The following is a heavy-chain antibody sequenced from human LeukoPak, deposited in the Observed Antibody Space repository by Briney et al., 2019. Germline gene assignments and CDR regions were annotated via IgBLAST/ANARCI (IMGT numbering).Heavy chain of an antibody. CDR1: GFTFDDYG. D-gene: IGHD4-17*01. Sequence: GGSLRLSCAASGFTFDDYGMSWVRQAPGKGLEWVSGINWNGGSTGYADSVKGRFTISRDNAKNSLYLQMNSLRAEDTALSHCARESYGDPFFDYWGQGTLVTVSS. CDR2: INWNGGST. J-gene: IGHJ4*02. CDR3: ARESYGDPFFDY. V-gene: IGHV3-20*01.